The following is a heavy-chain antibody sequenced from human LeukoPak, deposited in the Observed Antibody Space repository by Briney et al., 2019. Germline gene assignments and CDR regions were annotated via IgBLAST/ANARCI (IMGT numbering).Heavy chain of an antibody. V-gene: IGHV3-23*01. CDR1: GFSFCTHA. J-gene: IGHJ4*02. D-gene: IGHD4-23*01. CDR3: AKGVDGGNSGTGKY. Sequence: SGGSPRPSFAAPGFSFCTHAMRWVRQAPGEGVGGVSAISGRSGDTYYADSVKGRFTISRDDSKSTLYLQMNSLRADDTAVYYCAKGVDGGNSGTGKYWGQGTLVTVSS. CDR2: ISGRSGDT.